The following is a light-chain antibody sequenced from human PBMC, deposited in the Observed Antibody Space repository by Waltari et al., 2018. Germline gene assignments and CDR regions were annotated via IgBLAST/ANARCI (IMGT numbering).Light chain of an antibody. V-gene: IGKV3-20*01. CDR1: QSFGSSY. CDR3: QQYGTSPWT. J-gene: IGKJ1*01. CDR2: GAS. Sequence: EIVLTQSPGTLSLSTGERATLSCRASQSFGSSYIAWYQQKPGQAPRLLIYGASSRATGTPDRFSDSGSGTDFTLTISRLEPEDFAVYYCQQYGTSPWTFGQGTKVEIK.